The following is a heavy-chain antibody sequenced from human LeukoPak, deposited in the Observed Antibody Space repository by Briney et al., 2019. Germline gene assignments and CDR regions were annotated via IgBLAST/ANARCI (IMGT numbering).Heavy chain of an antibody. J-gene: IGHJ6*04. CDR3: ARVRGYCSGGSCPALGGMDV. Sequence: GGSLRLSCAASGFTFSSYGMHWVRQAPGKGLEWVAVIWYDGSNKYYADSVKGRFTISRDNSKNTLYLQMNSLRAEDTAVYYCARVRGYCSGGSCPALGGMDVWGKGTMVTVSS. CDR2: IWYDGSNK. D-gene: IGHD2-15*01. V-gene: IGHV3-33*01. CDR1: GFTFSSYG.